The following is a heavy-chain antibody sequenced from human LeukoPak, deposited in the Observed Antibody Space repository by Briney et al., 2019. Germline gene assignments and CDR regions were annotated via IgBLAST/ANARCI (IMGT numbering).Heavy chain of an antibody. CDR3: TRLPWRGGKSH. Sequence: GGSLRLSCAASGFTFSGSAMHWVRQASGKGLEWVGRIRSKANSYATAYAASVKGRFTISRDDSKNTAYLQMNSLKTEDTAVYYCTRLPWRGGKSHWGQGTLVTVSS. J-gene: IGHJ4*02. D-gene: IGHD4-23*01. V-gene: IGHV3-73*01. CDR1: GFTFSGSA. CDR2: IRSKANSYAT.